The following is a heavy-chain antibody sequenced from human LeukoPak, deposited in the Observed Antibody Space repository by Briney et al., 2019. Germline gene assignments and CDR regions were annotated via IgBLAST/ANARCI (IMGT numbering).Heavy chain of an antibody. CDR3: ARHLSGVTGYTYGRGIDY. V-gene: IGHV3-7*01. CDR1: GFTFSSYW. Sequence: GGSLRLSCAASGFTFSSYWMSWVRQAPGKGLEWVANIKKDGSEKYYVDSVKGRFAISRDNAKTSLYLQMNSLRAEDTAVYYCARHLSGVTGYTYGRGIDYWGQGTLVTVSS. J-gene: IGHJ4*02. CDR2: IKKDGSEK. D-gene: IGHD5-18*01.